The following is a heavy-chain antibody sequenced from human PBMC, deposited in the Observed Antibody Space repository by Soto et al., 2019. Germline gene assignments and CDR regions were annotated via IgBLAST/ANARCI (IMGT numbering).Heavy chain of an antibody. CDR3: ARVRPSSGWYGVDY. CDR2: ISSSSSYI. CDR1: GFTFSSYS. J-gene: IGHJ4*02. V-gene: IGHV3-21*01. Sequence: GGSLRLSCAASGFTFSSYSMNWVRQAPGKGLEWVSSISSSSSYIYYADSVKGRFTISRDNAKNSLYLQMNSLRAEDTAVYYCARVRPSSGWYGVDYWGQGTLVTVSS. D-gene: IGHD6-19*01.